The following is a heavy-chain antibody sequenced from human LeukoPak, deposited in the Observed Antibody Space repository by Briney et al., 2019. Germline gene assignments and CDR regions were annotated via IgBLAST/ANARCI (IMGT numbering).Heavy chain of an antibody. J-gene: IGHJ4*02. CDR1: GFTFDTYS. CDR3: ARTSTYGDYDY. Sequence: SGGSLRLSCAASGFTFDTYSVNWVRQAPGKRLEWVSYISGDTSTKYYADSVKGRFTISRDVAKSSLYLQMNSLRAEDTAIYYCARTSTYGDYDYWGQGTLVTVSS. V-gene: IGHV3-48*01. CDR2: ISGDTSTK. D-gene: IGHD4-17*01.